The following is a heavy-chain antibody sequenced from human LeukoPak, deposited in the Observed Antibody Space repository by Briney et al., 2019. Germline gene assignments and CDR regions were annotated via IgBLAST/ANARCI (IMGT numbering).Heavy chain of an antibody. V-gene: IGHV3-30-3*01. D-gene: IGHD5-24*01. Sequence: PGGSLRLSCADSGFTFSNYAMHWVRQTPGKGLEWVAVISYDGSTKYYADSVKGRFIISRDNSKNTLYLQMNTLRPEDTAVYYCARDGLRGNNWFDPWGQGTLVTVSS. J-gene: IGHJ5*02. CDR1: GFTFSNYA. CDR2: ISYDGSTK. CDR3: ARDGLRGNNWFDP.